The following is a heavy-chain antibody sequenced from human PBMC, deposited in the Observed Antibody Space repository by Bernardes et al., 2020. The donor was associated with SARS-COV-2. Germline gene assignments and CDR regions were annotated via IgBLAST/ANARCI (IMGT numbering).Heavy chain of an antibody. CDR2: IYYSGST. J-gene: IGHJ6*02. V-gene: IGHV4-31*03. CDR3: ARESTDRGYGGVGSGLDV. D-gene: IGHD5-12*01. Sequence: SETLSLTCTVSGGSIFNGGYYWSWIRQHPGKGLEWIGHIYYSGSTFYNPSLKSRLIMSVDISKNQFSLKLTSLTAADTAVYFCARESTDRGYGGVGSGLDVWGQGTTVTVSS. CDR1: GGSIFNGGYY.